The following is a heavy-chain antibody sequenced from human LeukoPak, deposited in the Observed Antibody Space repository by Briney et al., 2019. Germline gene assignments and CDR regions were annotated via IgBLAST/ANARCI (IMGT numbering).Heavy chain of an antibody. D-gene: IGHD2-2*01. V-gene: IGHV4-34*01. CDR2: INHSGST. Sequence: SETLSLTCAVYGGSFSGYYWSWIRQPPGKGLEWIGEINHSGSTNYNPSLESRVTISVDTSKNQFSLKLSSVTAADTAVYYCARVRVGYCSSTSCYRLWYYFDYWGQGTLVTVSS. J-gene: IGHJ4*02. CDR1: GGSFSGYY. CDR3: ARVRVGYCSSTSCYRLWYYFDY.